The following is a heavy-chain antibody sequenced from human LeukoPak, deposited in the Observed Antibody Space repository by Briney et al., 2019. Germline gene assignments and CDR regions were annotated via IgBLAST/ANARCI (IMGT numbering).Heavy chain of an antibody. J-gene: IGHJ4*02. V-gene: IGHV3-66*01. CDR1: GFTVSSNY. D-gene: IGHD3-22*01. Sequence: GGSLRLSCAASGFTVSSNYMSWVRQAPGKGLEWVSVIYSGGSTYYADSVKGRFTISRDNSKNTLYLQMNSLRAEDTAVYYCARDFSNDSSGYYYFDYWGQGTLLTVSS. CDR3: ARDFSNDSSGYYYFDY. CDR2: IYSGGST.